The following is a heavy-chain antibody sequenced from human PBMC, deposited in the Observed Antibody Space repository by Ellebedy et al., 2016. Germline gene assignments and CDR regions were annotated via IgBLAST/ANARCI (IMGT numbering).Heavy chain of an antibody. V-gene: IGHV3-66*01. CDR3: ARGTTIFGVVIPTDY. Sequence: GGSLRLSCAASGFTVSSNYMSWVRQAPGKGPEWVSVIYSGGSTYYADSVKGRFTISRDNSKNTLYLQMNSLRAEDTAVYYCARGTTIFGVVIPTDYWGQGTLVTVSS. CDR2: IYSGGST. D-gene: IGHD3-3*01. CDR1: GFTVSSNY. J-gene: IGHJ4*02.